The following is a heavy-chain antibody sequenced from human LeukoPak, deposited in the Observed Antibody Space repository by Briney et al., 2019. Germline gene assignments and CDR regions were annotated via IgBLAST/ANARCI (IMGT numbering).Heavy chain of an antibody. Sequence: SVNVSCKASGGTFSSYAISWVRQAPGQGLEWMGRIIPIFGIANYAQKFQGRVTITADKSTSTAYMELSSRRSEDTAVYYCAREVLAYCGGDCYSPFDYWGQGTLVTVSS. D-gene: IGHD2-21*02. CDR2: IIPIFGIA. CDR1: GGTFSSYA. V-gene: IGHV1-69*04. CDR3: AREVLAYCGGDCYSPFDY. J-gene: IGHJ4*02.